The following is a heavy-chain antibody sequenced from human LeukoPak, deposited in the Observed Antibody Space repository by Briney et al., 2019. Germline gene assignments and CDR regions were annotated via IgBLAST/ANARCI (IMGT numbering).Heavy chain of an antibody. Sequence: SSETLSLTCAVYSGSFSGYFWSWIRQPPGKGLEYIGEINHSGSTNYNPSLKSRVTISVDTSKNQFSLKLSSVTAADTAVYYCARERGLLWFGEFPTNFDYWGQGTLVTVSS. V-gene: IGHV4-34*01. CDR2: INHSGST. J-gene: IGHJ4*02. D-gene: IGHD3-10*01. CDR3: ARERGLLWFGEFPTNFDY. CDR1: SGSFSGYF.